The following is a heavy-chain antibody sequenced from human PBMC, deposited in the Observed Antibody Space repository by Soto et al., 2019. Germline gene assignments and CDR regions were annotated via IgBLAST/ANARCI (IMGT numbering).Heavy chain of an antibody. Sequence: QVQLVQSGAEVKKPGSSVKVSCKASGGTFSSYTISWVRQAPGQGLEWMGRIIPILGIANYAQKIQGRVTIPADKSTSTAYMELSSLSSVTAADTAVYYCAREGYYGSGSYTNWFDPWGQGTLVTVSS. V-gene: IGHV1-69*08. J-gene: IGHJ5*02. CDR1: GGTFSSYT. CDR2: IIPILGIA. CDR3: AREGYYGSGSYTNWFDP. D-gene: IGHD3-10*01.